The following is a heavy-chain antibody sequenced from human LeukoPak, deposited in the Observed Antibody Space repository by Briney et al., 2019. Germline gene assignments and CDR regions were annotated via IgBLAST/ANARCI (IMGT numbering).Heavy chain of an antibody. CDR1: GFTFSSYA. CDR2: ISTNGGTT. V-gene: IGHV3-64*01. Sequence: GGSLSLSCAASGFTFSSYAMKWVRQAPGKGLEYVSAISTNGGTTYYANSVKGRFTISRDNSKNTLYLQMGSLRAEDMAVYYCARSPDYWGQGTLVTVSS. J-gene: IGHJ4*02. CDR3: ARSPDY.